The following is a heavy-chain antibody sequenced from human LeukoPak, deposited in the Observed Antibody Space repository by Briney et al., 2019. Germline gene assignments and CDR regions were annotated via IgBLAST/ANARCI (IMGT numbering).Heavy chain of an antibody. CDR1: GGSFSGYY. J-gene: IGHJ4*02. Sequence: SETLSLTCAVYGGSFSGYYWSWIRQPPGKGLEWIGEINHSRSTNYNPSLKSRVTISVDTSKNQFSLKLSSVTAADTAVYYCARARSYYYDDSGYSPYYFDYWGQGALVTVSS. V-gene: IGHV4-34*01. D-gene: IGHD3-22*01. CDR2: INHSRST. CDR3: ARARSYYYDDSGYSPYYFDY.